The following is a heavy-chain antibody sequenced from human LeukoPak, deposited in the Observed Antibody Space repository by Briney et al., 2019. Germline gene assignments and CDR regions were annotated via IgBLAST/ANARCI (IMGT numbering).Heavy chain of an antibody. Sequence: SETLSLTCTVSGGSISSSSYHWGWIRQPPGKGLEWIGSIYYSGSTYYHPSLKSRVTISVDTSKSQFSLKLSSVTAADTAVYYCARAVLDHITMIVVDSEYYYYMDVWGKGTTVTVSS. D-gene: IGHD3-22*01. V-gene: IGHV4-39*07. CDR2: IYYSGST. CDR3: ARAVLDHITMIVVDSEYYYYMDV. J-gene: IGHJ6*03. CDR1: GGSISSSSYH.